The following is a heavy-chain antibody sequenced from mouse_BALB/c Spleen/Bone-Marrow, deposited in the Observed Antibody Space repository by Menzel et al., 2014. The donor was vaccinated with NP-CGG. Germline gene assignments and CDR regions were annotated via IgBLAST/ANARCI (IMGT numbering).Heavy chain of an antibody. V-gene: IGHV5-6*01. D-gene: IGHD2-4*01. J-gene: IGHJ2*01. CDR2: ISSGGSYT. CDR1: GFTFXGYG. CDR3: ARQTYYDYDGYFDY. Sequence: EVQRVESGGDLVKPGGSLKLSCAASGFTFXGYGMSWVRQTPDKRLEWVATISSGGSYTYYPDSVKGRFTISRDNAKNTLYLQMSSLKSEDTAMYYCARQTYYDYDGYFDYWGQGTTLTVSS.